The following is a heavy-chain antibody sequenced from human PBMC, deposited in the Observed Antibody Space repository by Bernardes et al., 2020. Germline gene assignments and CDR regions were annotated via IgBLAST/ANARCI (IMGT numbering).Heavy chain of an antibody. CDR2: INHSGST. J-gene: IGHJ4*02. CDR3: ATAYCSSTSCLYYFDY. Sequence: SETLSLTCAVYGGSFSGYYWSWIRQPPGKGLEWIGEINHSGSTNYNPSLKSRVTISVDTSKNQFSLKLSSVTAADTAVYYCATAYCSSTSCLYYFDYWGQGTLVTVSS. D-gene: IGHD2-2*01. V-gene: IGHV4-34*01. CDR1: GGSFSGYY.